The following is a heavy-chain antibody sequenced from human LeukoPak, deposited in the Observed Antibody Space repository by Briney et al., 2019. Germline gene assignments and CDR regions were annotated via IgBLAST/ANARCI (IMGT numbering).Heavy chain of an antibody. CDR2: IDYSGST. Sequence: PSETLSLTCSVSGGSISSYYWTWIRQPPGKGLEWIGYIDYSGSTNYNPSFKSRVTMSVDTSKNQFSLKLSSVTAADTAVYFCARHSGSWTFDYWGQGTLVTVSS. J-gene: IGHJ4*02. CDR1: GGSISSYY. V-gene: IGHV4-59*08. CDR3: ARHSGSWTFDY. D-gene: IGHD6-13*01.